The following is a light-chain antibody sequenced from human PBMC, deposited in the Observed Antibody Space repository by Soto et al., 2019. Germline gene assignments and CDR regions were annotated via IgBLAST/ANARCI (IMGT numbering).Light chain of an antibody. J-gene: IGKJ4*01. CDR3: QQYGSSLGVT. CDR2: GAY. V-gene: IGKV3-20*01. CDR1: QSVSSSY. Sequence: EIVLTQAPGTLSLSPGERATLSCRASQSVSSSYLAWYQQKPGQAPRLIIYGAYSRATGIPDRFSGSGSGTDFTPTISRLEPEDFAVYYCQQYGSSLGVTXGGGTKVEIK.